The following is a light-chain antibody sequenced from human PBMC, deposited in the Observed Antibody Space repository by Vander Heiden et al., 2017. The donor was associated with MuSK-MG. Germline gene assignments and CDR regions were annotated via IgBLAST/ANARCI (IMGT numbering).Light chain of an antibody. V-gene: IGKV1-33*01. CDR1: QDINKL. CDR2: DAS. CDR3: QQYHYLPPLT. J-gene: IGKJ4*01. Sequence: EIQITQPASSLSASVGDRVTITCQASQDINKLLNWFQQKPGKAPKLLIYDASNWQTGVPSRFSGSGYGTDFTFTISSLQPVDFAAYYCQQYHYLPPLTFGGGTRLEI.